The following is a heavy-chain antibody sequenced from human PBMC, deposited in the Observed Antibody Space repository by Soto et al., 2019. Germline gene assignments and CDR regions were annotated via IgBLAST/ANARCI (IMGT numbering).Heavy chain of an antibody. Sequence: EVQLVESGGGLAQPGGSVRLSCAASGFTFSSDAMVWVRQAPGKGLEYVSGISSNGIGTYYASSVKGRFTISRDNSRDTVYLQMDSLRPEDMAVYYCARRARADYYYMDVWGKGTTVTVS. CDR3: ARRARADYYYMDV. CDR1: GFTFSSDA. CDR2: ISSNGIGT. V-gene: IGHV3-64*01. J-gene: IGHJ6*03. D-gene: IGHD6-6*01.